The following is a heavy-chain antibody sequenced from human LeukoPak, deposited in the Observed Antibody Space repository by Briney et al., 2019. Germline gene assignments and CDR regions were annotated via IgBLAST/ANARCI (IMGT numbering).Heavy chain of an antibody. CDR1: GFTFSSYW. CDR2: IKQDGSEK. CDR3: AKSRIVAAAGTGFDY. D-gene: IGHD6-13*01. V-gene: IGHV3-7*03. J-gene: IGHJ4*02. Sequence: GGSLRLSCAASGFTFSSYWMSWVRQAPGKGLEWVANIKQDGSEKYYVDSVKGRFTISRDNAKNSLYLQMNSLRAEDTAVYYCAKSRIVAAAGTGFDYWGQGTLVTVSS.